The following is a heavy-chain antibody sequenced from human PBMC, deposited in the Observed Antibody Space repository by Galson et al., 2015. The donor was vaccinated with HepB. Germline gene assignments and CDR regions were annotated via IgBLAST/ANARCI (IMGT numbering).Heavy chain of an antibody. V-gene: IGHV3-15*01. CDR1: GFTFSNAW. J-gene: IGHJ6*02. Sequence: SLRLSCAASGFTFSNAWMSWVRQAPGKGLEWVGRIKSKTDGGTTDYAAPVKGRFTISRDDSKSTLYLQMNSLKTEDTAVYYCTTDYSSGWYSGGTPYYGMDVWGQGTTVTVSS. D-gene: IGHD6-19*01. CDR3: TTDYSSGWYSGGTPYYGMDV. CDR2: IKSKTDGGTT.